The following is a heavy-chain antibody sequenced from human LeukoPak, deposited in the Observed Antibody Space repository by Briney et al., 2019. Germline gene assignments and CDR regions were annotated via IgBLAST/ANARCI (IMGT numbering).Heavy chain of an antibody. J-gene: IGHJ4*02. CDR3: ARDLKGRDGYNPFDY. D-gene: IGHD5-24*01. V-gene: IGHV4-39*07. CDR2: IYYSGST. Sequence: SETLSLTCTVSGGSISSSSYYWGWIRQPPGKGLEWIGSIYYSGSTYYNPSLKSRVTISVDTSKNQFSLKLSSVTAADTAVYYCARDLKGRDGYNPFDYWGQETLVTVSS. CDR1: GGSISSSSYY.